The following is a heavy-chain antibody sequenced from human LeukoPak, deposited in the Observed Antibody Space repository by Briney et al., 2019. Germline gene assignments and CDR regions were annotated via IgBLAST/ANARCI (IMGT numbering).Heavy chain of an antibody. Sequence: GGSLRLSCAASGFTFSSYAMSWVRQAPGKGLEWVSAISGSGGSTYYADSVKGRFTISRDNSKNTLYLQMNSLGAEDTAVYYCAKDNWNYVVTYWGQGTLVTVSS. V-gene: IGHV3-23*01. D-gene: IGHD1-7*01. CDR1: GFTFSSYA. J-gene: IGHJ4*02. CDR3: AKDNWNYVVTY. CDR2: ISGSGGST.